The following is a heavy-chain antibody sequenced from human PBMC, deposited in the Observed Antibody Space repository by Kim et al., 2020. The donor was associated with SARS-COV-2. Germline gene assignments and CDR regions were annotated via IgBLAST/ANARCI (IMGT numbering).Heavy chain of an antibody. D-gene: IGHD2-15*01. Sequence: GGSLRLSCAASGFTFSRYAMTWVRRAPGKGLEGVSAISGRSGRSYYADSVKGRFTIFRDNSKNTLYLQMNSLTAEDTAIYYCVKAEAATYGGHDYWGQGTLLTLS. CDR3: VKAEAATYGGHDY. CDR2: ISGRSGRS. V-gene: IGHV3-23*01. CDR1: GFTFSRYA. J-gene: IGHJ4*02.